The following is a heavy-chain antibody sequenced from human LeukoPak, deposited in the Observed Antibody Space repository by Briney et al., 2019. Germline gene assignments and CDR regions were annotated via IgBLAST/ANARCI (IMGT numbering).Heavy chain of an antibody. CDR1: GFTFSSYE. Sequence: GGSLRLSCAASGFTFSSYEMNWVRQAPGKGLEWVSYISSSGSTRYCADSVKGRFTISRDNAKNSLYLQMNSLRAEDTAVYYCARGRGTYYLFDYWGQGTLVTVSS. J-gene: IGHJ4*02. CDR2: ISSSGSTR. CDR3: ARGRGTYYLFDY. V-gene: IGHV3-48*03. D-gene: IGHD2/OR15-2a*01.